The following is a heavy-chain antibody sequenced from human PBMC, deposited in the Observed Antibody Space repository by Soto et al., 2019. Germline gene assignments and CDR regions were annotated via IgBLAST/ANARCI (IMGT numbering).Heavy chain of an antibody. CDR3: ARGTPNSGSYRDYYYYGMDV. V-gene: IGHV1-69*13. CDR2: IIPIFGTA. Sequence: ASVKVSCKASGGTFSSYAISWVRQAPGQGLEWMGGIIPIFGTANYAQKFQGRVTITADESTSTAYMELSSLRSEDTAVYYCARGTPNSGSYRDYYYYGMDVWGQGTTVTVSS. D-gene: IGHD1-26*01. CDR1: GGTFSSYA. J-gene: IGHJ6*02.